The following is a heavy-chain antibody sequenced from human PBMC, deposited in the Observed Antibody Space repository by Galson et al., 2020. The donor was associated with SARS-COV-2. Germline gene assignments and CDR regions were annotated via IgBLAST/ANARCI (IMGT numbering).Heavy chain of an antibody. CDR1: GFTFDDYA. Sequence: GGSLRLSCAASGFTFDDYAMHWVRQAPGKGLEWVSGISWNSGSIGYADSVKGRFTISRDNAKNSLYLQMNSLRAEDTALYYCAKAQQQLGPFDYWGQGTLVTVSS. CDR3: AKAQQQLGPFDY. V-gene: IGHV3-9*01. D-gene: IGHD6-13*01. CDR2: ISWNSGSI. J-gene: IGHJ4*02.